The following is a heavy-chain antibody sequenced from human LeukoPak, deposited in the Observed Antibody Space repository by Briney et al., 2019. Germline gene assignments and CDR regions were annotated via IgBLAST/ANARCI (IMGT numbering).Heavy chain of an antibody. CDR2: IYYSGST. Sequence: SETLSLTCTVSGGSISSSSYYWGWIRQPPGKGLEWIGSIYYSGSTYYNPSLKSRVTISVDTSKNQFSLKLSSVTAADTAVYYCARHTYYGDYEYLDYWGQGTLVTVSS. CDR1: GGSISSSSYY. J-gene: IGHJ4*02. CDR3: ARHTYYGDYEYLDY. V-gene: IGHV4-39*01. D-gene: IGHD4-17*01.